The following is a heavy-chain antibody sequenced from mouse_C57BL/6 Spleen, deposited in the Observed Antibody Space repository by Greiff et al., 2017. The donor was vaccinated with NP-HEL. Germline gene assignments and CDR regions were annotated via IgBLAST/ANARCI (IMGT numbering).Heavy chain of an antibody. J-gene: IGHJ2*01. CDR1: GFTFSDYG. D-gene: IGHD3-2*02. Sequence: EVQVVESGGGLVKPGGSLKLSCAASGFTFSDYGMHWVRQAPEKGLEWVAYISSGSSTIYYADTVKGRFTISRDIAKNTLFLQMTSLRSEDTAMYYCARKALDSSGYYLDYWGQGTTLTVSS. CDR2: ISSGSSTI. CDR3: ARKALDSSGYYLDY. V-gene: IGHV5-17*01.